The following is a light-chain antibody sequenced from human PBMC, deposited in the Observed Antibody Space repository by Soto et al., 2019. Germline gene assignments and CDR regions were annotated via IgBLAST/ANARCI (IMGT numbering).Light chain of an antibody. Sequence: QSVLTQPLSVSASPGQRVTISCSGGSYNIGSNTVAWYQHLPGTAPPRLIFTAGQRPSGVPGRFSGSKSGTSASLAISGLQAEDEGDYYWSAWDNSLNGYVFGPGTQLTV. J-gene: IGLJ7*01. CDR1: SYNIGSNT. V-gene: IGLV1-44*01. CDR2: TAG. CDR3: SAWDNSLNGYV.